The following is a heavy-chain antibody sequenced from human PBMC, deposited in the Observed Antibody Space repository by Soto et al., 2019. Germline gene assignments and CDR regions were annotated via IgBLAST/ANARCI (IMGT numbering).Heavy chain of an antibody. Sequence: SETLSLTCTVSGDSIRDSFWSWVRQPPGKGLEWIGLVHHTGNTNYNPSLETRVTMLIDASANHFSLTLTSVTPADAAIYYCARGREDHVDHHFGHLFDSWGQGTLVTSPQ. J-gene: IGHJ4*02. CDR1: GDSIRDSF. CDR3: ARGREDHVDHHFGHLFDS. CDR2: VHHTGNT. V-gene: IGHV4-59*01. D-gene: IGHD3-10*01.